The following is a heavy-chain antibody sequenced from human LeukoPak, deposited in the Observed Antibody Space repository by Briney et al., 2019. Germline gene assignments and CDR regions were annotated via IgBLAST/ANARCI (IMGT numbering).Heavy chain of an antibody. CDR1: GYMFSSHD. J-gene: IGHJ5*02. V-gene: IGHV1-8*01. D-gene: IGHD1-1*01. Sequence: GASVKVSCKASGYMFSSHDINWVRQATGQGLDWMGWMNPNSGHTGYAQRFQGRVTMTRDSSTSTVYMELSSLTSEDTAVYYSVRAVRTSRFSHWFDPWGQGTPVTVSS. CDR2: MNPNSGHT. CDR3: VRAVRTSRFSHWFDP.